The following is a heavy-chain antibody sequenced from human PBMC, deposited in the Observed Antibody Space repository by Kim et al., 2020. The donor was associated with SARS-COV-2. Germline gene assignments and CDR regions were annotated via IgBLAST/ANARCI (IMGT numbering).Heavy chain of an antibody. J-gene: IGHJ6*02. CDR1: GCTFSSYA. Sequence: SVKVSCKASGCTFSSYAINWVRQATGQGLEWMGGIIPIFGTTNYAQKFQGRVTITADESTSTAYMELSSLRSEDTAVYYCARADSRHYDFWSGYSHASYGMDVWGQGTTVTVSS. V-gene: IGHV1-69*13. CDR3: ARADSRHYDFWSGYSHASYGMDV. D-gene: IGHD3-3*01. CDR2: IIPIFGTT.